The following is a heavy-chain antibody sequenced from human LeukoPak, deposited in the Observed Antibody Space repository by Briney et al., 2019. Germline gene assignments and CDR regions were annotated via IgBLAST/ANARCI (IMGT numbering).Heavy chain of an antibody. J-gene: IGHJ4*02. D-gene: IGHD6-13*01. CDR2: ISSSSSYI. CDR3: ARDYSSSCWN. V-gene: IGHV3-21*01. CDR1: GFTFSSYS. Sequence: GGSLRLSCAASGFTFSSYSMNWVRQAPGKGLEWVSSISSSSSYISYADSLKGRFTISRDNAKNSLYLQMNSLRAEDTAVYYCARDYSSSCWNWGQGTLVTVSS.